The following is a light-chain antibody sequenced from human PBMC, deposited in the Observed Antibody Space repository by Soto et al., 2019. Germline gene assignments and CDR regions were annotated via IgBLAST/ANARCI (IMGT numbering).Light chain of an antibody. Sequence: DIQMTQSPSSLSASAGARVTITCRASQSISSYLNWYQQKPGKAPKLLIYAASSLQSGVPSRFSGSGSGTDLTITISSLQPEDFATYYCQQSYSTPRAFGQGTKVDIK. CDR1: QSISSY. CDR3: QQSYSTPRA. J-gene: IGKJ1*01. CDR2: AAS. V-gene: IGKV1-39*01.